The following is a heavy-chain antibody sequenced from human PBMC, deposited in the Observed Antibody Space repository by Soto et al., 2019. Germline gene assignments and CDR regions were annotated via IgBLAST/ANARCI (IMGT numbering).Heavy chain of an antibody. V-gene: IGHV4-39*01. CDR2: SNYGGPT. CDR3: ARHGAYSTSVYYYYGMDV. Sequence: PSETLSLTCTVSGGAINSTVYYWGWIRQPPGKGLEWIGNSNYGGPTYYSPSLQSRVTISLDTAKNHFSLNLRSVTAADTAVYYCARHGAYSTSVYYYYGMDVWGQGTTVTVSS. D-gene: IGHD6-13*01. CDR1: GGAINSTVYY. J-gene: IGHJ6*02.